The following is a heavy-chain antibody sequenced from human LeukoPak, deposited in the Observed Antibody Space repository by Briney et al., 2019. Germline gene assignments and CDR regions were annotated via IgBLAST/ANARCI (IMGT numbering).Heavy chain of an antibody. D-gene: IGHD3-22*01. CDR3: ARANYYDSSGYSRGAFDI. Sequence: SETLSLTCSVSGYSISSGFYWGWIRQPPGKGLEWIGSIFHSGSTYYNPSLKSRVTISVGTSKNQFSLKPSSVTAADTAVYYCARANYYDSSGYSRGAFDIWGQGTMVSVSS. CDR2: IFHSGST. V-gene: IGHV4-38-2*02. CDR1: GYSISSGFY. J-gene: IGHJ3*02.